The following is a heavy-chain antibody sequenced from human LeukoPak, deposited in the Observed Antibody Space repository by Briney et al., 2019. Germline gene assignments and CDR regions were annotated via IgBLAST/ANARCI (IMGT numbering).Heavy chain of an antibody. D-gene: IGHD6-13*01. V-gene: IGHV3-9*03. CDR2: ISWNSGSI. Sequence: GGSLRLSCAASGFTFDDYAMHWVRQAPGKGLEWVSGISWNSGSIGYADSVKGRFTISRDNAKNSLYLQMNSLRAEDMALYYCAKAFAYSSSWAESYFDYWGQGTLVTVSS. CDR1: GFTFDDYA. J-gene: IGHJ4*02. CDR3: AKAFAYSSSWAESYFDY.